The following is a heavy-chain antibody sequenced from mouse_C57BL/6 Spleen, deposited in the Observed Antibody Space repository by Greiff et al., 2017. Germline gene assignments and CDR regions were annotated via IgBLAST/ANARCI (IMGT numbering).Heavy chain of an antibody. V-gene: IGHV5-4*01. D-gene: IGHD2-5*01. CDR1: GFTFSSYA. CDR2: ISDGGSYT. J-gene: IGHJ2*01. CDR3: ARGGYSNPYFDY. Sequence: EVQLVESGGGLVKPGGSLKLSCAASGFTFSSYAMSWVRQTPEKRLEWVATISDGGSYTYYPDNVKGRFTISRDHTKNNLYLQMSHLKSEDTAMYYCARGGYSNPYFDYWGQGTTLTVSS.